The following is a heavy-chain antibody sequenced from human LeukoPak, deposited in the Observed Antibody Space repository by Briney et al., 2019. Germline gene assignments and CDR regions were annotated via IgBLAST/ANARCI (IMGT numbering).Heavy chain of an antibody. CDR2: IEEDGSEK. J-gene: IGHJ4*02. Sequence: GGSLRLSCAASGFTFSVYWMTWVRQAPGKGLEWVANIEEDGSEKYYVGSVRGRFTISRDNAKNSLYLQMNSLRAEDTAFYYCARAGRGRVGFDYRGQGTLVTVSS. CDR3: ARAGRGRVGFDY. CDR1: GFTFSVYW. V-gene: IGHV3-7*05. D-gene: IGHD3-16*01.